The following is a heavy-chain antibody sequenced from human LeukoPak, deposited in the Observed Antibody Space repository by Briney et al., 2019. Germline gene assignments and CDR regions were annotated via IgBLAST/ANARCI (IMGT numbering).Heavy chain of an antibody. CDR3: ARAHILTGYYYYYYYGMDV. CDR2: IWYDGSKK. V-gene: IGHV3-33*01. D-gene: IGHD3-9*01. J-gene: IGHJ6*02. Sequence: GGSLRLSCVASGFSFNTYGMHWVRQAPGKGLEWVAVIWYDGSKKFYADSVNGRFTISRDDSKNTLYLQMNSLRAEDTAVYYCARAHILTGYYYYYYYGMDVWGQGTTVTVSS. CDR1: GFSFNTYG.